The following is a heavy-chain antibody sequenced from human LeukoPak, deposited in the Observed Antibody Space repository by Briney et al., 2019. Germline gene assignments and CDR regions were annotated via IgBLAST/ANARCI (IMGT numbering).Heavy chain of an antibody. CDR3: AKFPWDSSVPT. V-gene: IGHV3-30*02. CDR1: GFTFSTYG. J-gene: IGHJ5*02. D-gene: IGHD3-22*01. Sequence: GGSLRLSCAASGFTFSTYGMHWVRQAPGKGLGWVAFIRYDGSNKYYVNSVKGRFTISRDNSKNTLYLQMISLRAEDTAVYYCAKFPWDSSVPTWGQGTLVTVSS. CDR2: IRYDGSNK.